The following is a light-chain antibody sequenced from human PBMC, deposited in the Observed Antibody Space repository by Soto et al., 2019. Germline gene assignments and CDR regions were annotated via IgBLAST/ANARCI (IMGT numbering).Light chain of an antibody. CDR1: QSISSY. CDR2: AAS. Sequence: DIQMTQSPSSLSASVGDRVTITCRASQSISSYLNWYQQKPGKAPKLLIYAASSLQSGVPSRFSGSGSGTEFTLTISSLQPADFATYYCQQSYSRWWTFGQGTKVEIK. V-gene: IGKV1-39*01. CDR3: QQSYSRWWT. J-gene: IGKJ1*01.